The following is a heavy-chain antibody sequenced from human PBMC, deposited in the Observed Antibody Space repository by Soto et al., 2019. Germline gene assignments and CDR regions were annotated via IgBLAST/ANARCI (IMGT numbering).Heavy chain of an antibody. Sequence: PWGSLRLSCAASGFPFSSYAMHWVRQAPGKGLEWVAVISYDGSNKYYADSVKGRFTISRDNSKNTLYLQMNSLRAEDTAVYYCARERAGLAVARLDNWCQGTLVTVSA. CDR2: ISYDGSNK. CDR3: ARERAGLAVARLDN. J-gene: IGHJ4*02. D-gene: IGHD6-19*01. CDR1: GFPFSSYA. V-gene: IGHV3-30-3*01.